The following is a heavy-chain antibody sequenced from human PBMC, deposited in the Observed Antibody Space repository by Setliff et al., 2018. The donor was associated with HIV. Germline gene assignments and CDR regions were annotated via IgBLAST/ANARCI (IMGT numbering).Heavy chain of an antibody. Sequence: SETLSLTCAVSGGSISSSNWWSWVRQPPGKGLEWIGEIYHSGSTNYSPSLKSRVTISLDKSKNQFSLKLSSVTAADTAVYYCASSQVTPWYYYGMDVWGQGTTVTVSS. CDR1: GGSISSSNW. V-gene: IGHV4-4*02. CDR3: ASSQVTPWYYYGMDV. J-gene: IGHJ6*02. D-gene: IGHD2-21*02. CDR2: IYHSGST.